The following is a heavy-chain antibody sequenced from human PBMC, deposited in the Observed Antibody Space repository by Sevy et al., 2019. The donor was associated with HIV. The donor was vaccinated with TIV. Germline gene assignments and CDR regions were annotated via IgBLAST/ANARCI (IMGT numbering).Heavy chain of an antibody. CDR1: GFAFSTHA. Sequence: GGSLRLSCAASGFAFSTHAMHWVRQAPGKGLEWVAVISYEGTETFYAASVEGRFTISRDTSKNMLSLQINSLRPEDTAVYYCARDGGNSVKWYPLYWGHGTLVTVSS. V-gene: IGHV3-30-3*01. D-gene: IGHD2-2*01. J-gene: IGHJ4*01. CDR2: ISYEGTET. CDR3: ARDGGNSVKWYPLY.